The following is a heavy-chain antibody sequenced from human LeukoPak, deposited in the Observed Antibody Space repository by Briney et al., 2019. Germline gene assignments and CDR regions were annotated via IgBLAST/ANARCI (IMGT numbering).Heavy chain of an antibody. CDR2: IYYSGST. V-gene: IGHV4-39*01. CDR1: GGSISSSSYY. Sequence: SETLSLTCTVSGGSISSSSYYWGWIRQPPGKGLEWIGSIYYSGSTYYNPSLKSRVTISVDTSKNQFSLKLSSVGAADTAVYYFAGLGYYYYYMDVWGKGTTVTVSS. J-gene: IGHJ6*03. CDR3: AGLGYYYYYMDV.